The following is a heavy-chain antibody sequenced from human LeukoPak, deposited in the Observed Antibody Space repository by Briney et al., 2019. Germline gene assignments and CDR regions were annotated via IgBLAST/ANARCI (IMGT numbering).Heavy chain of an antibody. CDR2: IWYDGSNK. J-gene: IGHJ5*02. V-gene: IGHV3-33*08. CDR1: GFTFSSYA. D-gene: IGHD3-3*01. CDR3: ARQLRFLEWLNWFDP. Sequence: GGSLRLSCAASGFTFSSYAMSWVRQAPGKGLEWVAVIWYDGSNKYYADSVKGRFTISRDNSKNTLYLQMNSLRAEDTAVYYCARQLRFLEWLNWFDPWGQGTLVTVSS.